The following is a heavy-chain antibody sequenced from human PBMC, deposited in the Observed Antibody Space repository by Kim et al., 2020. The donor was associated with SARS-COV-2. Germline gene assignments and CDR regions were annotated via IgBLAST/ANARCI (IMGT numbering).Heavy chain of an antibody. CDR3: AKEAGAEFGTTAFNS. Sequence: GGSLRLSCAASGFTLDDYVMHWVRQVPGKGLEWVSLISGDGDSTQYADSVKGRFTISRDNSKNSLYLQMNSMRTEDTAFYYCAKEAGAEFGTTAFNSGGQGTLVTVS. D-gene: IGHD3-10*01. J-gene: IGHJ4*02. CDR2: ISGDGDST. CDR1: GFTLDDYV. V-gene: IGHV3-43*02.